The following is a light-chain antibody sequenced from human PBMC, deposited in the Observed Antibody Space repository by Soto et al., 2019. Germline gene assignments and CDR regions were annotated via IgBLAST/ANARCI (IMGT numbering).Light chain of an antibody. V-gene: IGLV2-14*01. CDR1: SSDVGGYNY. Sequence: QSALTQPASVSGSPGQSITISCTGTSSDVGGYNYVSWYQQHPGKAPKLLIYEVNNRPSGVSNRFSGSKSGDMASLTISGLQAEDEADYYCASFTATTARGARVFGGGTKLTVL. CDR2: EVN. J-gene: IGLJ3*02. CDR3: ASFTATTARGARV.